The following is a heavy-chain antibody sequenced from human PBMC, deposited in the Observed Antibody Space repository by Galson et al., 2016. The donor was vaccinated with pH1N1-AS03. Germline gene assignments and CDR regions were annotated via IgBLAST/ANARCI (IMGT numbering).Heavy chain of an antibody. J-gene: IGHJ4*02. V-gene: IGHV3-74*01. CDR1: GFTFSNLW. Sequence: SLRLSCAASGFTFSNLWMHWVRQGPGKGLVWVARVNGDGSSTTYADSVKGRFTISRDNAKNTVYLQMISLRAEDTAVSYCATGRGYYYEYWGQGTLVTVSS. D-gene: IGHD3-10*01. CDR2: VNGDGSST. CDR3: ATGRGYYYEY.